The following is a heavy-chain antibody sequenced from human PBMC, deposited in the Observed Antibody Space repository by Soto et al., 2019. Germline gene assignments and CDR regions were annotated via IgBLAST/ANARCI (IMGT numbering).Heavy chain of an antibody. D-gene: IGHD2-2*01. Sequence: QVQLQESGPGLVKPLQTLSLTCTVSGGSISSGDYYWSWIRPPPGKGLEWIGYIYYTGSTYYNPSLKSRLTISVDTSKNQFSLKLTSVTAADTAVYFCARYQKGPFDYWGQGTLVTVSS. V-gene: IGHV4-30-4*01. CDR2: IYYTGST. J-gene: IGHJ4*02. CDR1: GGSISSGDYY. CDR3: ARYQKGPFDY.